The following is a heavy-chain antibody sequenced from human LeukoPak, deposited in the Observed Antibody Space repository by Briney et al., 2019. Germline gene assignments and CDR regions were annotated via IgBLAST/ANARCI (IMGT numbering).Heavy chain of an antibody. J-gene: IGHJ4*02. CDR2: INPSGGST. D-gene: IGHD3-10*01. V-gene: IGHV1-46*01. Sequence: ASVKVSCKASGYTFTSYYMHWVRQAPGQGLEWMGIINPSGGSTSYAQKFQGRVTMTRDTSTSTVYMELSSLRSEDSAVDYCARYMVRGVILPGYWGQGTLVTVSS. CDR1: GYTFTSYY. CDR3: ARYMVRGVILPGY.